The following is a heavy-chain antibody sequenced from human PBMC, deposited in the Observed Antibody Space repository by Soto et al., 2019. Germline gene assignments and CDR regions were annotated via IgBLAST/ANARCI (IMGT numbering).Heavy chain of an antibody. J-gene: IGHJ4*02. CDR3: ARVSNEYGGNGAFDY. Sequence: PGGSLRLSCAASGFTFSSYAMSWVRQAPGKGLEWVSAISGSGGSTYYADSVKGRFTISRDNSKNTLYLQMHSLTAEDTALYYCARVSNEYGGNGAFDYWGLGTLVTVSS. V-gene: IGHV3-23*01. CDR1: GFTFSSYA. CDR2: ISGSGGST. D-gene: IGHD4-17*01.